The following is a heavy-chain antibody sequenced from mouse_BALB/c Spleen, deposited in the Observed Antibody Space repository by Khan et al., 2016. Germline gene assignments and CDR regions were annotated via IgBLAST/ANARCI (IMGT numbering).Heavy chain of an antibody. CDR2: INTYTGEP. V-gene: IGHV9-1*02. CDR1: GYTFTNYG. J-gene: IGHJ2*01. CDR3: AIMDGYYDY. D-gene: IGHD2-3*01. Sequence: QIQLVQSGPELKKPGETVKISCKASGYTFTNYGMNWVKQAPGKGLKWMGWINTYTGEPTYADDFKGRFAFSLETSASTAYLQINTLKNEDMATYFCAIMDGYYDYWGQGTTLTVSS.